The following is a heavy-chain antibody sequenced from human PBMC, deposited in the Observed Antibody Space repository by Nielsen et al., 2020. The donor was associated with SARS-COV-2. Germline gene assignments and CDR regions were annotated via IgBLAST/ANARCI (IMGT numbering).Heavy chain of an antibody. Sequence: GESLKISCKGSGCSFTSYWIGWVRQMPGKGLEWMGIIYPGDSDTRYSPSFQGQVTISADKSISTAYLQWSSLKASDTAMYYCARRLRDSSSWYFWFDPWGQGTLVTVSS. CDR2: IYPGDSDT. V-gene: IGHV5-51*01. CDR1: GCSFTSYW. D-gene: IGHD6-13*01. CDR3: ARRLRDSSSWYFWFDP. J-gene: IGHJ5*02.